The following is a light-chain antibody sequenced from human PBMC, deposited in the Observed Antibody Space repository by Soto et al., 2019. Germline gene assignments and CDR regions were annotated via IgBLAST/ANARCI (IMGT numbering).Light chain of an antibody. V-gene: IGKV3-20*01. CDR1: QSISSSF. Sequence: EIVLTQSPGTLSLSPGERATLSCRASQSISSSFLAWYQQKPGQAPRLIIYGASSSATGIPDRFSGSGSGTDFTLTISRLEPEDVAVFYCQQYDSSPWTFGQGTKVEIK. CDR3: QQYDSSPWT. J-gene: IGKJ1*01. CDR2: GAS.